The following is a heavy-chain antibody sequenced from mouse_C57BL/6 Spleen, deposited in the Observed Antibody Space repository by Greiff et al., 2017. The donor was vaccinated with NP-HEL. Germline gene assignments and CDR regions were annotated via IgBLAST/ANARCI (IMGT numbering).Heavy chain of an antibody. V-gene: IGHV1-59*01. CDR1: GYTFTSYW. CDR2: IDPSDSYT. D-gene: IGHD3-3*01. CDR3: ARRSLGYWYFDV. J-gene: IGHJ1*03. Sequence: QVQLQQPGAELVRPGTSVKLSCKASGYTFTSYWMHWVKQRPGQGLEWIGVIDPSDSYTNYNQKFKGKATLTVDTSSSTAYMQLSSLTSEDSAVYYCARRSLGYWYFDVWGTGTTVTVSS.